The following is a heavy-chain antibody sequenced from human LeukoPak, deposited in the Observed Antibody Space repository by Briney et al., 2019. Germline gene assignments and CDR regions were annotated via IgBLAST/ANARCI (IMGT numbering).Heavy chain of an antibody. CDR1: GYTFTGYY. Sequence: ASVKVSCKASGYTFTGYYMRWVRQAPGQGLEWMGWINPNSGGTNYAQKFQGRVTMTRDTSISTAYMELSRLRSDDTAVYYCARALFSYCSGGSCYSGMYDYWGQGTLVTVSS. CDR3: ARALFSYCSGGSCYSGMYDY. D-gene: IGHD2-15*01. CDR2: INPNSGGT. V-gene: IGHV1-2*02. J-gene: IGHJ4*02.